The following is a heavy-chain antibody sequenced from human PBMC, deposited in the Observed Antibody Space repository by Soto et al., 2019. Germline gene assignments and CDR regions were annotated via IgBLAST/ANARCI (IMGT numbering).Heavy chain of an antibody. V-gene: IGHV2-70*01. D-gene: IGHD4-17*01. CDR2: IDWDDDK. CDR3: ARIRTHDYGEYVPSGYGMDV. CDR1: GFSLSTSGMC. J-gene: IGHJ6*02. Sequence: SGPTLVNPTQTLTLTCTFSGFSLSTSGMCVSWIRQPPGKALEWLALIDWDDDKYYSTSLKTRLTISKDTSKNQVVLTMTNMDPVDTATYYCARIRTHDYGEYVPSGYGMDVWGQGTTVTVSS.